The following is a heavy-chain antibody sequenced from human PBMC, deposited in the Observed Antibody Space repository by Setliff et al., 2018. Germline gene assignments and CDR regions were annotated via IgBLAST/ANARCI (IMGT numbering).Heavy chain of an antibody. V-gene: IGHV4-38-2*02. D-gene: IGHD6-25*01. CDR2: ILFSGDT. Sequence: TLSLTCAVSGYSISSGFSWVWIRQSPGKGLEWIGRILFSGDTYYNPSLNSRVTILADTSQNQFSLNLSSVTAADTAVYYCARDNPARHYMDVWGKGTTVTVSS. J-gene: IGHJ6*03. CDR1: GYSISSGFS. CDR3: ARDNPARHYMDV.